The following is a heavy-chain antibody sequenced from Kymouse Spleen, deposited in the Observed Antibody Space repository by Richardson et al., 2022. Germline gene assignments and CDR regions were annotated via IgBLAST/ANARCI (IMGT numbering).Heavy chain of an antibody. CDR3: ARGRKAVARNWFDP. V-gene: IGHV4-34*01. CDR1: GGSFSGYY. Sequence: QVQLQQWGAGLLKPSETLSLTCAVYGGSFSGYYWSWIRQPPGKGLEWIGEINHSGSTNYNPSLKSRVTISVDTSKNQFSLKLSSVTAADTAVYYCARGRKAVARNWFDPWGQGTLVTVSS. J-gene: IGHJ5*02. CDR2: INHSGST. D-gene: IGHD6-19*01.